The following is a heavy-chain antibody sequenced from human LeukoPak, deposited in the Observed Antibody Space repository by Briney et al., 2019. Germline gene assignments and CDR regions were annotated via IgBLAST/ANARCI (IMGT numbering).Heavy chain of an antibody. CDR1: GGSIRSSSYY. V-gene: IGHV4-39*07. CDR2: TYYSGST. CDR3: ARDIQRFDP. Sequence: SETLSLTCTVSGGSIRSSSYYWGWVRQPPGKGLEWIGSTYYSGSTYYNPSLKSRVTISVDMSKNQFSLRLTSVTAADTAVYYCARDIQRFDPWGQGTLVTVSS. J-gene: IGHJ5*02.